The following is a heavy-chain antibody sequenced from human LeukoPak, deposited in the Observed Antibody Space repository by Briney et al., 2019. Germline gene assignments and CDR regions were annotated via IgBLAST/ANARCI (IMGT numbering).Heavy chain of an antibody. Sequence: PGRSLRLSCAASGFTFANYVTHWVRQAPGKGLEWVAVTSPDEGLKFYGDSVKGRFTISRDNSKNTLYLQMNSLRAEDTAVYYCAKSPEPYNWNYLDYWGQGTLVTVSS. J-gene: IGHJ4*02. CDR1: GFTFANYV. CDR3: AKSPEPYNWNYLDY. D-gene: IGHD1-20*01. CDR2: TSPDEGLK. V-gene: IGHV3-30*04.